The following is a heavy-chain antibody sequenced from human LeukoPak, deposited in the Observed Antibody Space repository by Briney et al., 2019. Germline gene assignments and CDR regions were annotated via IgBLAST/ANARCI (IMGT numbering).Heavy chain of an antibody. D-gene: IGHD6-6*01. V-gene: IGHV4-34*01. CDR1: GGSLSGSY. CDR3: ARTNRIAARPKSRRWFDP. CDR2: INHSGST. Sequence: SETLSLTCAVYGGSLSGSYWSWIRQPPGKGLEWIGEINHSGSTNYNPSLKSRVTISVDTSKNQFSLKLSSVTAADTAVYYCARTNRIAARPKSRRWFDPWGQGTLVTVSS. J-gene: IGHJ5*02.